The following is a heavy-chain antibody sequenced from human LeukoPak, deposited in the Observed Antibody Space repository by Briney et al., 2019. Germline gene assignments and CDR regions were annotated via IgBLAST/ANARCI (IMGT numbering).Heavy chain of an antibody. CDR2: IWYDGSNK. J-gene: IGHJ6*02. CDR3: ARVGSSSDYYYGMDV. V-gene: IGHV3-33*01. D-gene: IGHD6-6*01. CDR1: GFTFSSYG. Sequence: GRSLRLSCAASGFTFSSYGMHWVRQAPGKGLEWLAVIWYDGSNKYYADSVKGRFTISRDNSKNTLYLQMNSLRAEDTAVYYCARVGSSSDYYYGMDVWGQGTTVTVSS.